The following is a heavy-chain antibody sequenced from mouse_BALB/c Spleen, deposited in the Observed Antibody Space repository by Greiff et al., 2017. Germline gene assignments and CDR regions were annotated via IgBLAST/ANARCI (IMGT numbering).Heavy chain of an antibody. D-gene: IGHD3-1*01. CDR1: GFTFSSFG. J-gene: IGHJ4*01. V-gene: IGHV5-17*02. CDR3: ARRSSGSLYAMDY. CDR2: ISSGSSTI. Sequence: EVQVVESGGGLVQPGGSRKLSCAASGFTFSSFGMHWVRQAPEKGLEWVAYISSGSSTIYYADTVKGRFTISRDNPKNTLFLQMTSLRSEDTAMYYCARRSSGSLYAMDYWGQGTSVTVSS.